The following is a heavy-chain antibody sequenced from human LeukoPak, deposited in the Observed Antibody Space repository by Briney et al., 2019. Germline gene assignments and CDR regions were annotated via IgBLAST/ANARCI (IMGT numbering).Heavy chain of an antibody. D-gene: IGHD6-6*01. Sequence: GGSLTLSCAASGFTFSSYSMNWVRQAPGKGLEWVSSISSSSSYIYYADSVKGRFTISRDNAKNSLYLQMNSLRAEDTAVYYCASSSIAARSDYWGQGTLVTVSS. CDR1: GFTFSSYS. CDR3: ASSSIAARSDY. J-gene: IGHJ4*02. V-gene: IGHV3-21*01. CDR2: ISSSSSYI.